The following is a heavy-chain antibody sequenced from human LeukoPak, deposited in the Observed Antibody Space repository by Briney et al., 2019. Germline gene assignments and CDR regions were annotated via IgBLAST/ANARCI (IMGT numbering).Heavy chain of an antibody. CDR1: GFTFSRYA. Sequence: GGSLRLSCSASGFTFSRYAMHWVRQAPGKGLEYVSAISSTGGSTYSADSVKDRFTISRDNSKTTLYLQMSSLRTEDTAVYYCVKDGSGSYYTYYFDYWGQGTLVTVSS. V-gene: IGHV3-64D*06. CDR2: ISSTGGST. D-gene: IGHD3-10*01. J-gene: IGHJ4*02. CDR3: VKDGSGSYYTYYFDY.